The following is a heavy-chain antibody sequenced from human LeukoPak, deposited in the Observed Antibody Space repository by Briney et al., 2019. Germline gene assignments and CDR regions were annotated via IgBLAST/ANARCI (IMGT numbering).Heavy chain of an antibody. Sequence: PGGSLRLSCAASGFTFSNCAMTWVRQAPGKGLEWVSHIRTDGTITYADSVKGRFTISRDDAKTSVYLQMNSLRDEDTAIYYCARDNIRAFDIWGQGTMVTVAS. J-gene: IGHJ3*02. D-gene: IGHD2/OR15-2a*01. CDR1: GFTFSNCA. V-gene: IGHV3-69-1*01. CDR3: ARDNIRAFDI. CDR2: IRTDGTI.